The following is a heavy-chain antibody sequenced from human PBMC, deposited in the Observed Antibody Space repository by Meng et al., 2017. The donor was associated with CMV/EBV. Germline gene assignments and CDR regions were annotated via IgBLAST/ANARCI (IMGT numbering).Heavy chain of an antibody. CDR1: GYSISSGYY. D-gene: IGHD2-21*01. V-gene: IGHV4-38-2*02. CDR3: ATENFSPGDHRLFDY. CDR2: IYHSGST. Sequence: SETLSLTCTVSGYSISSGYYWGWIRQPPGKGLECIGSIYHSGSTYYNPSLKSRVTISVDTSKNQFSLKLSSVTAADTAVYYCATENFSPGDHRLFDYWGQGTLVTVSS. J-gene: IGHJ4*01.